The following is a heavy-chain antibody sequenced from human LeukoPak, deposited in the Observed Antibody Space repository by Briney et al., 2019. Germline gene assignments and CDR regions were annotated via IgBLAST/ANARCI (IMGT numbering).Heavy chain of an antibody. Sequence: SGTLSLTCAVSGGSISSSNWWSWVRQPPGKGLEWIGEIYHSGSTNYNPSLKSRVTISVDKSKNQFSLKLSSVTAADTAVYYCARQDWGYCSGGSCYSYFDYWGQGTLVTVSS. J-gene: IGHJ4*02. CDR2: IYHSGST. D-gene: IGHD2-15*01. CDR3: ARQDWGYCSGGSCYSYFDY. CDR1: GGSISSSNW. V-gene: IGHV4-4*02.